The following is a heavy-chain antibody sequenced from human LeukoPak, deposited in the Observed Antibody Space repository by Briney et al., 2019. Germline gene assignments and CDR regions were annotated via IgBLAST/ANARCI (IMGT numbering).Heavy chain of an antibody. CDR2: IYYSGST. CDR1: GGSISSGGYY. Sequence: SQTLSLTCTVSGGSISSGGYYWSWIRQHPGKGLEWIGYIYYSGSTYYNPSLKSRVTISVDTSKNQFSLKLSSVTAADTAVYYCAREVRGYSYGYIPDYWGQGTLVTVSS. V-gene: IGHV4-31*03. D-gene: IGHD5-18*01. CDR3: AREVRGYSYGYIPDY. J-gene: IGHJ4*02.